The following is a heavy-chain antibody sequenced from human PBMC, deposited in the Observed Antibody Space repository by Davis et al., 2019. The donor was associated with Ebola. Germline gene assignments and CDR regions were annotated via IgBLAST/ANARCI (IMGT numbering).Heavy chain of an antibody. CDR2: INSDGSST. J-gene: IGHJ6*03. V-gene: IGHV3-74*01. Sequence: GESLKISCAASGFTFSSYWMHWVRQAPGKGLVWISRINSDGSSTSYADSVKGRFTISRDNAKNTLYLQMNSLRAEDTAVYYCARDGDIYDFWSGHYNYYYYMDVWGKGTTVTVSS. CDR3: ARDGDIYDFWSGHYNYYYYMDV. D-gene: IGHD3-3*01. CDR1: GFTFSSYW.